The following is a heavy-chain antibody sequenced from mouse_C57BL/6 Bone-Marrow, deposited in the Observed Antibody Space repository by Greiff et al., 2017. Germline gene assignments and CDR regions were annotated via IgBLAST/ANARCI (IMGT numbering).Heavy chain of an antibody. CDR1: GYTFTSYW. CDR2: IDPSDSYT. D-gene: IGHD2-12*01. J-gene: IGHJ1*03. CDR3: AREELQLLWYFDV. Sequence: QVQLQQPGAELVKPGASVKLSCKASGYTFTSYWMQWVKQRPGQGLEWIGEIDPSDSYTNYNQKFKGKATLTVDTSSSTAYMQLSSLTSEDSAVYYCAREELQLLWYFDVWGTGTTVTVTS. V-gene: IGHV1-50*01.